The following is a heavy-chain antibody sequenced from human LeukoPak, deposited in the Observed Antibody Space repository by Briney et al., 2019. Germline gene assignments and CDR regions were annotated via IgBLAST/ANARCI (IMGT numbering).Heavy chain of an antibody. Sequence: VASVKVSCKASGYTFTGYYMHWVRHAPGQGLEWMGWINPNSGGTNYAQKFQGRVTMTRDTSISTAYMELSRLRSDDTAVYYCARVRAVAGFGDLDYWGQGTLVTVSS. D-gene: IGHD6-19*01. CDR1: GYTFTGYY. CDR3: ARVRAVAGFGDLDY. J-gene: IGHJ4*02. CDR2: INPNSGGT. V-gene: IGHV1-2*02.